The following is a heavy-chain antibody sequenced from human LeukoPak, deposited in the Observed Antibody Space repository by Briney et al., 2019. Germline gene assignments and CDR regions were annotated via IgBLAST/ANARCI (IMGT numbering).Heavy chain of an antibody. J-gene: IGHJ6*02. CDR3: ARPYYYGSGYYGMDV. CDR2: INPSGGST. CDR1: GYTFTSYY. D-gene: IGHD3-10*01. Sequence: ASVRVSSTASGYTFTSYYMHWVRQAPGQGRERMGIINPSGGSTSYAQKFQGRVTMTRDTSTSTVYMELSSLRSEDTAVYYCARPYYYGSGYYGMDVWGQGTTATVSS. V-gene: IGHV1-46*01.